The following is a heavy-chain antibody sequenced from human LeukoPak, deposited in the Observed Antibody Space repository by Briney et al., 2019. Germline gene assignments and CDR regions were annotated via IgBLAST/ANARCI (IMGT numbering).Heavy chain of an antibody. Sequence: SGTLSLTCTVSGGSISSYHWSWIRQPAGKGLEWIGRIYTSGSTNYNPSLKSRVTISVDTSKNQFSLKLSSVTAADTAVYYCAREYYYDSSGYLNWFDPWGQGTLVTASS. CDR3: AREYYYDSSGYLNWFDP. J-gene: IGHJ5*02. CDR1: GGSISSYH. D-gene: IGHD3-22*01. V-gene: IGHV4-4*07. CDR2: IYTSGST.